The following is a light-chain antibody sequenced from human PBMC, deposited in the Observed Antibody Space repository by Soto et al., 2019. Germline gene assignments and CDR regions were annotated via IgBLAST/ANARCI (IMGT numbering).Light chain of an antibody. CDR1: LSVTSRF. V-gene: IGKV3-20*01. J-gene: IGKJ3*01. CDR3: QHYDGPPFT. Sequence: EIVWTQSPGTLSLSPGERATLSCRASLSVTSRFLAWYQQKPGQAPSLLIYGVSSRATGIPDRFSGSGSGTDCTRIISRLEPEDVAVYYCQHYDGPPFTVGPGTKVDIK. CDR2: GVS.